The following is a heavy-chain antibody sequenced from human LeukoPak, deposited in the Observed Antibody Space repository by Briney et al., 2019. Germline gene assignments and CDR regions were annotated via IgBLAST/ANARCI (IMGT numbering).Heavy chain of an antibody. CDR3: ARDYYGDYVGDAFDI. D-gene: IGHD4-17*01. CDR2: ISSSSSYI. J-gene: IGHJ3*02. V-gene: IGHV3-21*01. CDR1: GFTFSSYS. Sequence: GGSLRLSCAASGFTFSSYSMNWVRQAPGKGLEWVSSISSSSSYIYYADSVKGRFTISRDNAKNSLYLQMNSLRAEDTAVYCCARDYYGDYVGDAFDIWGQGTMVTVSS.